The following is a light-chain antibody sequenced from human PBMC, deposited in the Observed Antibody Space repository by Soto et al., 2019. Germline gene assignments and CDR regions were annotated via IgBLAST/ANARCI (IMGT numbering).Light chain of an antibody. CDR3: QQYNNWPFS. V-gene: IGKV3-15*01. J-gene: IGKJ5*01. Sequence: EIVMTQSPATLSVSPGERATLSCRASENIYTNLAWYQQKPGQAPRLLIYDISTRATGVPARFSGSGSGTEFTLTISGLQSEDFALYFCQQYNNWPFSFGQVRLPEVK. CDR2: DIS. CDR1: ENIYTN.